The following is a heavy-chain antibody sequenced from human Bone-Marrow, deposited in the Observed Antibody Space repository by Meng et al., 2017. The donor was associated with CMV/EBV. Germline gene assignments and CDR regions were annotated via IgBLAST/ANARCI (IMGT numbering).Heavy chain of an antibody. CDR1: GGTFSSYA. Sequence: SVKVSCKASGGTFSSYAISWVRQAPGQGLEWMGGIIPIFGTANYAQKFQGRVTITTDESTSTAYMELSSLRSEDTAVYYCARDFWSGRPYYGMDVWGQGTMVTVSS. J-gene: IGHJ6*02. CDR2: IIPIFGTA. CDR3: ARDFWSGRPYYGMDV. D-gene: IGHD3-3*01. V-gene: IGHV1-69*05.